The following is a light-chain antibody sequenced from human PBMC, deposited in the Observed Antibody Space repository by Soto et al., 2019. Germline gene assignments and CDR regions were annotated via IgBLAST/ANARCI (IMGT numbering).Light chain of an antibody. CDR1: QSVFYNSNNKHY. CDR3: QQYYSTPLT. V-gene: IGKV4-1*01. J-gene: IGKJ4*01. Sequence: DIVMTQSPDSLAVSLGERATINCKPSQSVFYNSNNKHYLAWYQHKPGQPPRLLIYWASTRESGAPDRFSGSGPEKDAALTCSSRQAEDGTVYYYQQYYSTPLTFGGGTKVEIK. CDR2: WAS.